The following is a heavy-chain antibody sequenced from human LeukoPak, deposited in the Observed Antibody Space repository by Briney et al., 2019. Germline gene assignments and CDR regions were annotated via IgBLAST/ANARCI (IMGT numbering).Heavy chain of an antibody. CDR3: ARDLGQYYDTSDNWFDP. D-gene: IGHD3-22*01. CDR2: ISTSSIYI. V-gene: IGHV3-21*01. Sequence: PGGSLRLSCAASGFTFSRYSMNWVRQAPGKGLEWVSSISTSSIYIYYADSVKGRFTISRDNAKNSLYLQMNGLRADDTAVYYCARDLGQYYDTSDNWFDPWGQGTLVTVSS. J-gene: IGHJ5*02. CDR1: GFTFSRYS.